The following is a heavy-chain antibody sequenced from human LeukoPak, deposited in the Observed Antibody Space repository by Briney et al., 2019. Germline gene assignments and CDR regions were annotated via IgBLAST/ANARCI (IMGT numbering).Heavy chain of an antibody. Sequence: GGSLRLSCVASGFTFSNYAMNWVRQVPGKGLEWVSRITDSGSSTYYADSVKGRSTISRDNSKNTLYLQMTSLRAEDTAIYYCAKDFGRDSGFFDFWGQGAPVTVSS. CDR2: ITDSGSST. D-gene: IGHD3-10*01. CDR1: GFTFSNYA. J-gene: IGHJ4*02. V-gene: IGHV3-23*01. CDR3: AKDFGRDSGFFDF.